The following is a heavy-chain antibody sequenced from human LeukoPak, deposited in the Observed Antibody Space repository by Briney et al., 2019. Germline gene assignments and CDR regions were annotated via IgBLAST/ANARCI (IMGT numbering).Heavy chain of an antibody. Sequence: GGSLRLSCAASGFTFSDYYMSWIRQAPGKGLEWVSYISSSSSHTNYADSVKGRFTISRDNAKNSLYLQMNSLRAEDTAVYYCARDLRSNTAMVTFDYWGRGTLVTVSS. CDR3: ARDLRSNTAMVTFDY. CDR1: GFTFSDYY. J-gene: IGHJ4*02. V-gene: IGHV3-11*06. D-gene: IGHD5-18*01. CDR2: ISSSSSHT.